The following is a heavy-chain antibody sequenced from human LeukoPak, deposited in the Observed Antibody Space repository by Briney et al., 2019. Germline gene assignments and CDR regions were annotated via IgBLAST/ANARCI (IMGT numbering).Heavy chain of an antibody. CDR3: ASSPLYCSGGSCYENDY. V-gene: IGHV1-46*01. Sequence: ASVKVSCKASGYTFTSYYMHWVRQAPGQGLEWMGIVNPSGGSTSYAQKFQGRVTMTRDMSTSTVYMELSSLRSEDTAVYYCASSPLYCSGGSCYENDYWGQGTLVTASS. J-gene: IGHJ4*02. D-gene: IGHD2-15*01. CDR1: GYTFTSYY. CDR2: VNPSGGST.